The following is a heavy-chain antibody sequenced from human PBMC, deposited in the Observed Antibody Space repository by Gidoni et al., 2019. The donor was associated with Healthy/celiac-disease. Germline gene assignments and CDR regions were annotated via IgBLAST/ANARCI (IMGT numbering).Heavy chain of an antibody. CDR1: GFTFSSYD. CDR3: ARGLVGRDMFIDY. D-gene: IGHD3-16*01. J-gene: IGHJ4*02. Sequence: EVQLVESGGGLVQPGGSLRLSCAASGFTFSSYDMHWVRQATGKGLEWISAIGTAGDTYYPGSVKGRFTISRENAKNSLYLQMNSLRAGDTAVYYCARGLVGRDMFIDYWGQGTLVTVSS. CDR2: IGTAGDT. V-gene: IGHV3-13*01.